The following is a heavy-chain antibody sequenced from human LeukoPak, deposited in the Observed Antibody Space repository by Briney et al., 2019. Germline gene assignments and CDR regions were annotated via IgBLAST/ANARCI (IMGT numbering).Heavy chain of an antibody. V-gene: IGHV1-3*01. J-gene: IGHJ4*02. CDR3: ARDLTSRAVAGISGVSDY. Sequence: ASVKVSCKASGYTFTSYAIHWVRQAPGQRLEWMGWISAGNGNTKYSQNFQGRVTFISNTSATTAYMELRSLRSDDTAVYYCARDLTSRAVAGISGVSDYWGQGTLVTVSS. CDR2: ISAGNGNT. D-gene: IGHD6-19*01. CDR1: GYTFTSYA.